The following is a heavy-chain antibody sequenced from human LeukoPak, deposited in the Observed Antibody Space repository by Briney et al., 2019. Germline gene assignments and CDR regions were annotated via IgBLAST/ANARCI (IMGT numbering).Heavy chain of an antibody. CDR2: IYRGGST. Sequence: PGGSLRLSCAASGFTVSSKYMSWVRHAPGKGLEWVSVIYRGGSTHYADSVKGRFTISRDNSKNTLYLQMNSLRAEDTAVYYCEGGPKQQLVWGRASNGFDPWGQGTLVTVSS. V-gene: IGHV3-66*01. CDR1: GFTVSSKY. J-gene: IGHJ5*02. D-gene: IGHD6-13*01. CDR3: EGGPKQQLVWGRASNGFDP.